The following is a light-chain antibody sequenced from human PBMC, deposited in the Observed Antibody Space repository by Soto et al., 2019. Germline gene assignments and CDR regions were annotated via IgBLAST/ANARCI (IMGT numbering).Light chain of an antibody. CDR3: QQYGSSPPYT. CDR1: HSVSSSY. V-gene: IGKV3-20*01. J-gene: IGKJ2*01. Sequence: EMVLTQSPGTLSLSPGERATLSCRASHSVSSSYLAWYQQKCGQAPRLLIYGASSRATGIPDRFSGSGSGTDFTLTISRLEPEDFAVYYCQQYGSSPPYTFGQGTKLEIK. CDR2: GAS.